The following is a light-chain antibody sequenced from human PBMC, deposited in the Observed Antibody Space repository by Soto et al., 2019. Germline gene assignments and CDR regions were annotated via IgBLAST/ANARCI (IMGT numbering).Light chain of an antibody. V-gene: IGKV3-20*01. CDR1: QSVSSSY. J-gene: IGKJ5*01. CDR2: GAS. Sequence: EIVLTQSPGTLSLSPGDRATLSCRASQSVSSSYFAWYQQKPGQAPRLLIYGASNRATGIPDRFSGSGSGPDCTLTISRLEPEDFAVYFCQQYGSSPPITFGQGTRLEIK. CDR3: QQYGSSPPIT.